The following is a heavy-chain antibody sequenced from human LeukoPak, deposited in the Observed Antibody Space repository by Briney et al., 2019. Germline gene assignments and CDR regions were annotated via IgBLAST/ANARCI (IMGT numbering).Heavy chain of an antibody. V-gene: IGHV4-59*01. Sequence: PSETLSLTCTVSRGSISSYFWSWIRQPPGKGLEWIGYISYSGSTNYNPSLKSRVTISVDTSKNQFSLKLSSVTAADTAVYYCARAAYYYDSSGNWNAFDIWGQGTMVTVSS. J-gene: IGHJ3*02. D-gene: IGHD3-22*01. CDR1: RGSISSYF. CDR3: ARAAYYYDSSGNWNAFDI. CDR2: ISYSGST.